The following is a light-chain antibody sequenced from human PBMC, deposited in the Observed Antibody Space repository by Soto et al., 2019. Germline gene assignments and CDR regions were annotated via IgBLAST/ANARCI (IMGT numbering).Light chain of an antibody. CDR2: AAS. J-gene: IGKJ4*01. CDR3: QQANSLPALP. V-gene: IGKV1-12*01. CDR1: QVISSW. Sequence: DIQMTQAPSSVSASVGDRVTITCRASQVISSWLAWYQQKPGKAPKLLIYAASSLQSGVPSRFSGRGSGTDFTLTISSLQPEDCATYYCQQANSLPALPFGGGTQVEIK.